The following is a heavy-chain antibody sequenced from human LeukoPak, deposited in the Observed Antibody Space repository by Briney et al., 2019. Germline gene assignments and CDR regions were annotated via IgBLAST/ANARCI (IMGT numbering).Heavy chain of an antibody. J-gene: IGHJ4*02. CDR3: ARVRRGIDFMITFRDFDY. D-gene: IGHD3-16*01. CDR2: IWYDGSNK. Sequence: GGSLRLSCAASGFTFSSYGMHWVRQAPGKGLEWVAVIWYDGSNKYYADSVKGRFTISRDNSKNTLYLQMNSLRAEDTAVYYCARVRRGIDFMITFRDFDYWGQGTLVTVSS. CDR1: GFTFSSYG. V-gene: IGHV3-33*01.